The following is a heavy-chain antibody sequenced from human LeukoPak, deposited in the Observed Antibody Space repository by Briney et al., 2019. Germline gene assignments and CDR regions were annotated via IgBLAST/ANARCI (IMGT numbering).Heavy chain of an antibody. Sequence: GGSLRLSCAASGFTFSSYGMHWVRQAPGKGLEWVAVISYDGSNKYYADSVKGRFTISRDNSKNTLYLQMNSLRAEDTAVYYCAKDAATTSYYFDYWGQGALVTVSS. D-gene: IGHD4-17*01. J-gene: IGHJ4*02. CDR2: ISYDGSNK. CDR3: AKDAATTSYYFDY. V-gene: IGHV3-30*18. CDR1: GFTFSSYG.